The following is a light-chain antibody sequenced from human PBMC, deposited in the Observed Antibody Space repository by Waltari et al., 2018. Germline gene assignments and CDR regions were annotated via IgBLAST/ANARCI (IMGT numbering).Light chain of an antibody. CDR1: SNDVGGFDY. Sequence: QSALTQPPSASGSPGQSVTISCTGSSNDVGGFDYVSWYQQPPGKAPKLIIHEVNKGPSGVPDRFSGSKSGNSAYLTVSGLQADDEGDYHCSSYGGSSTLVFGGGTKLTVL. J-gene: IGLJ2*01. CDR3: SSYGGSSTLV. V-gene: IGLV2-8*01. CDR2: EVN.